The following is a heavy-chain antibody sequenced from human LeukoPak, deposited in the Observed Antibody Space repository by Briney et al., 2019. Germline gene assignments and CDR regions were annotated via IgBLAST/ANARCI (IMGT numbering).Heavy chain of an antibody. D-gene: IGHD3-3*01. CDR2: MYHSGST. Sequence: SETLSLTRAVSGYSLWRGCYWGWIRQPPGKGLEWIGRMYHSGSTYSNPTLMRRDTISVDTSPNQFSLKQQSVTAADTAVYYCARDGRIRFPVTNWFDPWGQGTLVTVSS. CDR3: ARDGRIRFPVTNWFDP. J-gene: IGHJ5*02. CDR1: GYSLWRGCY. V-gene: IGHV4-38-2*02.